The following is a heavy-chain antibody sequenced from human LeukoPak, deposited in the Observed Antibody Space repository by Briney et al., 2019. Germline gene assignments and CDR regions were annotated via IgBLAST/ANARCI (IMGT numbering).Heavy chain of an antibody. Sequence: GGSLRLSCVASGFTFSSYAMSWVRQAPGKGLEWVSAISGSGGSTYYADSVKGRFTISRDNSKNTLYLQMNSLRAEDTAVYYCAKVLGTGYHDFWSEYYFDYWGQGTLVTVSS. J-gene: IGHJ4*02. CDR2: ISGSGGST. CDR1: GFTFSSYA. CDR3: AKVLGTGYHDFWSEYYFDY. D-gene: IGHD3-3*01. V-gene: IGHV3-23*01.